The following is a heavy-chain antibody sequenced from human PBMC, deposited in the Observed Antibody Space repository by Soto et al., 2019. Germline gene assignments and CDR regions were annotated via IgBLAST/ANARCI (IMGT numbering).Heavy chain of an antibody. V-gene: IGHV2-5*02. Sequence: SGPTLVKTPQTLALTCTFAGFSLSTSGVGVGWIRQPPGKALEWLALIYWDDDKRYSPSLKSRLTITKDTSKNQVVLTMTNMDPVDTATYYCAHRPLGGDYVYFDYWGQGTLVTVSS. CDR1: GFSLSTSGVG. CDR2: IYWDDDK. D-gene: IGHD4-17*01. J-gene: IGHJ4*02. CDR3: AHRPLGGDYVYFDY.